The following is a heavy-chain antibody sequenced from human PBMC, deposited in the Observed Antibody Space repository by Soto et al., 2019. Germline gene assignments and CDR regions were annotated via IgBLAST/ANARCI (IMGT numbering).Heavy chain of an antibody. J-gene: IGHJ6*02. CDR1: GYTFTSYY. V-gene: IGHV1-46*01. D-gene: IGHD4-17*01. Sequence: ASVKVSCKASGYTFTSYYMHWVRQAPGQGLEWMGIINPSGGSTSYAQKFQGRVTMTRDTSTSTAYMELSSLRSEDTAVYYCARNGDYSVYYYYYGMDVWGQGTTVTVSS. CDR2: INPSGGST. CDR3: ARNGDYSVYYYYYGMDV.